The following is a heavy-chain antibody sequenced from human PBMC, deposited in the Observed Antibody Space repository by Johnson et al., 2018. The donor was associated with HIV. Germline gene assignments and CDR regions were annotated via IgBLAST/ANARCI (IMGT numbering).Heavy chain of an antibody. V-gene: IGHV3-30*18. CDR1: GFTFSDYG. CDR2: ISYDGSNK. D-gene: IGHD1-26*01. CDR3: AKGASKWEVRSPAFDI. J-gene: IGHJ3*02. Sequence: QMLLVESGGGVVQPGRSLRLSCAASGFTFSDYGMHWVRQAPGKGLEWVAVISYDGSNKYYADSVKGRFTISRDNSKNTLYLQMNSLRAEDTAVYYCAKGASKWEVRSPAFDIWGQGTMVTVSS.